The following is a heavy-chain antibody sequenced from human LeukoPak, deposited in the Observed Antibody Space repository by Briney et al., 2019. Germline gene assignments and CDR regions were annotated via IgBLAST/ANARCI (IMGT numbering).Heavy chain of an antibody. Sequence: GASVKVSCKASGYTFTGYYMHWVRQAPGQGLEWVGWISPNNGGTYSGQMLQGRVTMTRDTSISTAYMELSSLRPDDTAVYYCARGSLIVGAPTRSFDIWGQGTMVTVSS. CDR3: ARGSLIVGAPTRSFDI. J-gene: IGHJ3*02. CDR1: GYTFTGYY. V-gene: IGHV1-2*02. CDR2: ISPNNGGT. D-gene: IGHD1-26*01.